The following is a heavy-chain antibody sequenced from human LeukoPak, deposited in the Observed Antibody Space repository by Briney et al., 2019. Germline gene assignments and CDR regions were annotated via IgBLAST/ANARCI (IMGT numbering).Heavy chain of an antibody. V-gene: IGHV3-30*18. D-gene: IGHD3-22*01. J-gene: IGHJ4*02. Sequence: RAGGSLRLSCAASEFTFSSYGMHWVRQAPGKGLEWVAVISYDGSNKYYADSVKGRFTISRDNSKNTLYLQMNSLRAEGTAVYYCAKDSSVYYYDSRVLDYWGQGTLVTVSS. CDR3: AKDSSVYYYDSRVLDY. CDR1: EFTFSSYG. CDR2: ISYDGSNK.